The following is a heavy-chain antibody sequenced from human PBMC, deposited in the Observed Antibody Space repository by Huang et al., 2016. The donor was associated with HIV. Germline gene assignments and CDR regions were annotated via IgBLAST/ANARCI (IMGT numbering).Heavy chain of an antibody. Sequence: QVRPQESGPGLVKPSETLSLSCTVSGDSVSSHYWGWIRHPPGKGLEWIGTVYDSGTTKYNPRLKSRITISVDTSKNGFSLNITSVSAADTAMYFCVRDQGRLAVGGIDNWFDPWGQGALVTVSS. CDR1: GDSVSSHY. V-gene: IGHV4-59*02. D-gene: IGHD6-19*01. CDR2: VYDSGTT. CDR3: VRDQGRLAVGGIDNWFDP. J-gene: IGHJ5*02.